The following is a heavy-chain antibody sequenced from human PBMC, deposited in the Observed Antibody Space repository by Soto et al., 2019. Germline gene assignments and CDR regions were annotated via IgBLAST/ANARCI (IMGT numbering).Heavy chain of an antibody. CDR1: GFTFSTYG. Sequence: GRSLRLSCAPSGFTFSTYGMHWVRQAPGKGLEWVAVIWYDGSNQYYADSVKGRFTISRDNSKNMLYLQMNSLRAEDTAVYYCARDLGAFNYGSAYFDYWGQGTPVTVSS. CDR2: IWYDGSNQ. V-gene: IGHV3-33*01. J-gene: IGHJ4*02. D-gene: IGHD3-10*01. CDR3: ARDLGAFNYGSAYFDY.